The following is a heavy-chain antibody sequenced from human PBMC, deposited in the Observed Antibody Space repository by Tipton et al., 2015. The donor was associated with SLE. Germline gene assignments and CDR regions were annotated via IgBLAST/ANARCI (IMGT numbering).Heavy chain of an antibody. J-gene: IGHJ4*02. CDR3: AKDRYCGGGTCFASYVDS. CDR1: GFTFRTYS. D-gene: IGHD2-15*01. Sequence: QLVQSGGGLVEPGGSRRLSCVGSGFTFRTYSMTWVRQAPGKGLEWVSTISGAGGSTYYADSVRGRFTISRDNSKNTLSLQMNSLRGEDTAIYFCAKDRYCGGGTCFASYVDSWGQGTLVAVSS. V-gene: IGHV3-23*04. CDR2: ISGAGGST.